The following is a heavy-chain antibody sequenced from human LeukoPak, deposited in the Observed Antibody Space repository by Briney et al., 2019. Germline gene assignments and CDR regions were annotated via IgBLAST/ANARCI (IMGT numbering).Heavy chain of an antibody. D-gene: IGHD2-15*01. CDR2: ISGSGGST. J-gene: IGHJ4*02. V-gene: IGHV3-23*01. CDR3: AKSGYCSGGSCYDYFDY. Sequence: GGSLRLSCAASGFTFSSYAMSWVRQAPGKGLEWVSAISGSGGSTYYADSVKGQFTISRDNSKNTLYLQMNSLRAEDTAVYYCAKSGYCSGGSCYDYFDYWGQGTLVTVSS. CDR1: GFTFSSYA.